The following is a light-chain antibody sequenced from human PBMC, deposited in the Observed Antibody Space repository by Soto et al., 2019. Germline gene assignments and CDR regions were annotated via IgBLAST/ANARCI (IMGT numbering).Light chain of an antibody. V-gene: IGLV1-44*01. CDR1: SSNIGSNT. CDR3: AAWDDSLNGLYV. CDR2: SNN. Sequence: QSVLTQPPSSSAPPGQRVTISCSGSSSNIGSNTVNWYQQLPGTAPKLLIYSNNQRPSGVPDRFSGSKSGTSASLAISGLQSEDEADYYCAAWDDSLNGLYVFGTGTKVTVL. J-gene: IGLJ1*01.